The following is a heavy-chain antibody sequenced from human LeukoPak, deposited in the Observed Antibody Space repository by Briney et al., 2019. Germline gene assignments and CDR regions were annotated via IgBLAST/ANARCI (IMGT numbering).Heavy chain of an antibody. V-gene: IGHV3-30*02. J-gene: IGHJ4*02. CDR3: AKGPSIAAAAYFDY. Sequence: GGSLRLSCAASGFTLRGYGMHWVRQAPGKGLEWVAFIRYDGSDKSYADSVKGRFTISRDNSENTLYLQINSLRAEDTAVYYCAKGPSIAAAAYFDYWGQGTLVTVSS. CDR2: IRYDGSDK. D-gene: IGHD6-13*01. CDR1: GFTLRGYG.